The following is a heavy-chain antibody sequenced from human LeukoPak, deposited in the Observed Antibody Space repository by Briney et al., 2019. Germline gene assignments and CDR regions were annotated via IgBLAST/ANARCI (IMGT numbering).Heavy chain of an antibody. CDR3: ARGGGTWFDP. CDR2: INRSGST. D-gene: IGHD1-1*01. J-gene: IGHJ5*02. V-gene: IGHV4-34*01. Sequence: SETLSLTCTVSGGSIGSYYWSWIRQPPGKGLEWIGEINRSGSTNYNPSLKSRVTMSVDTSKNQFSLKLSSVTAADTAVYYCARGGGTWFDPWGQGTLVTVSS. CDR1: GGSIGSYY.